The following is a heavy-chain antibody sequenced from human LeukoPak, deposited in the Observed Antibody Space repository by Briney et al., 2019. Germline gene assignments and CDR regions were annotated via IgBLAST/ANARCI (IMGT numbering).Heavy chain of an antibody. CDR1: GFTFSSYA. CDR2: ISGSGGST. Sequence: VGSLRLSCAASGFTFSSYAMSWVRQAPGKGLEWASAISGSGGSTYYADSVKGRFTISRDNSKNTLYLQMNSLRAEDTAVYYCAKDLDIVVVPAAIGLLRNWGQGTLVTVSS. V-gene: IGHV3-23*01. D-gene: IGHD2-2*02. J-gene: IGHJ4*02. CDR3: AKDLDIVVVPAAIGLLRN.